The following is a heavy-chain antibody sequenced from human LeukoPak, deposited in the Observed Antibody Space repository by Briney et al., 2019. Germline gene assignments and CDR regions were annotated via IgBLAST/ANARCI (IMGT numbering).Heavy chain of an antibody. CDR3: ARDEFGDFTF. CDR2: ISGSGGST. Sequence: GGSLRLSCAASGFTFSSYEMNWVRQAPGKGLEWVSAISGSGGSTYYADSVKGRFTISRDNPKNSLFLQMDSLRADDTAIYYCARDEFGDFTFWGQGTLVTVSS. D-gene: IGHD4-17*01. CDR1: GFTFSSYE. J-gene: IGHJ4*01. V-gene: IGHV3-48*03.